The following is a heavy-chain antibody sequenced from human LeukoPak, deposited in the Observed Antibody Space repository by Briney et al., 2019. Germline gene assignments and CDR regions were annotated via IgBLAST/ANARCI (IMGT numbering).Heavy chain of an antibody. CDR3: ATEGYYYGFDI. CDR2: ISSSVSTI. V-gene: IGHV3-48*03. CDR1: GFIFSSYE. D-gene: IGHD3-10*01. J-gene: IGHJ3*02. Sequence: GGSLRLSCAASGFIFSSYEMNWVRQAPGKGLEWVSYISSSVSTIFYADSVKGRLTISRDNAKNSLYLQMNSLRAEDTAVYYCATEGYYYGFDIWGQGTMVTVSS.